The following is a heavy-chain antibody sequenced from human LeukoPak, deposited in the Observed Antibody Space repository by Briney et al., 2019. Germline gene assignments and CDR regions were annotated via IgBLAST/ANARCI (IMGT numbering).Heavy chain of an antibody. D-gene: IGHD1-26*01. J-gene: IGHJ4*02. CDR1: GFTFSSYE. CDR3: AREWVYYFDY. Sequence: PGGSLRLSCAASGFTFSSYEMNWVRQAPGKGLEWVSYISSGSTIYYADSVKGRFTISRDNAKNSLYLQMNSLRAEDTAVYYCAREWVYYFDYWGQGTLVTVSS. CDR2: ISSGSTI. V-gene: IGHV3-48*03.